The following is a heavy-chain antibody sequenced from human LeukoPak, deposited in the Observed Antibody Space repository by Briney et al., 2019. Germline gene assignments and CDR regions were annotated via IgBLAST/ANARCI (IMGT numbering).Heavy chain of an antibody. J-gene: IGHJ4*02. CDR2: IIPILGIA. V-gene: IGHV1-69*04. Sequence: SVTVSCKASGGTFSSYAISWVRQAPGQGLEWMGRIIPILGIANYAQKFQGRVTITADKSTSTAYMELSSLRSEDTAVYYCATGDYGGNSFEGRQEDYFDYWGQGTLVTVSS. D-gene: IGHD4-23*01. CDR1: GGTFSSYA. CDR3: ATGDYGGNSFEGRQEDYFDY.